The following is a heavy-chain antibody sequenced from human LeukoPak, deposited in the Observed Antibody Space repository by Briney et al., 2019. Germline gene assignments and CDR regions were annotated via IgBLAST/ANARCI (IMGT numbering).Heavy chain of an antibody. D-gene: IGHD3-10*01. Sequence: GGSLRLSCVGSGVIVRSNYMTWVRQAPGKGLGWVSILYHGGSTYYADSVKGRFSISRDTSKNTLYLQMNSLRVEDTAVYYCATRRFGELTYWGQGTLVTVSS. V-gene: IGHV3-66*01. CDR3: ATRRFGELTY. J-gene: IGHJ4*02. CDR2: LYHGGST. CDR1: GVIVRSNY.